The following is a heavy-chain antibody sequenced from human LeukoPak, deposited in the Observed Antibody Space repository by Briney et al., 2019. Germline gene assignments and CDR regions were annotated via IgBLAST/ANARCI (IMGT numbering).Heavy chain of an antibody. J-gene: IGHJ4*02. Sequence: ASVKVSCKASGYTFTGYYMHWVRQAPGQGLEWMGWINPNSGGTNYAQKFQGRVTMTRDTSISTAYMELSRLRSDDTAVYYCASAPRPMVTTALDDYWGQGTLVTVSS. CDR1: GYTFTGYY. CDR3: ASAPRPMVTTALDDY. D-gene: IGHD5-18*01. V-gene: IGHV1-2*02. CDR2: INPNSGGT.